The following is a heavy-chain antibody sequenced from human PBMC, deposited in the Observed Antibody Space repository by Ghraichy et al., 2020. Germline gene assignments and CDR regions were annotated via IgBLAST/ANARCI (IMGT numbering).Heavy chain of an antibody. CDR3: ARESIAVAGPPVW. J-gene: IGHJ4*02. V-gene: IGHV3-7*01. D-gene: IGHD6-19*01. CDR1: GFTFSSYW. Sequence: GGSLRLSCAASGFTFSSYWMSWVRQAPGKGLEWVANIKQDGSEKYYVDSVKGRFTISRDNAKNSLYLQMNSLRAEDTAVYYCARESIAVAGPPVWWGQGTLVTVSS. CDR2: IKQDGSEK.